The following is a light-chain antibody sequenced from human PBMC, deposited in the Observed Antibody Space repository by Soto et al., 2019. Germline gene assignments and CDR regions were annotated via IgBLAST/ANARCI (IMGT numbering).Light chain of an antibody. J-gene: IGLJ2*01. CDR2: DVS. V-gene: IGLV2-11*01. Sequence: LTQPRSVSGSPGQSVTISCTGTSSDVGGYNYVSWYQQHPGKAPKLMIYDVSKRPSGVPDRFSGSKSGNTASLTISGLQAEDEADYYCCSYAGSYVVFGGGTKVTVL. CDR3: CSYAGSYVV. CDR1: SSDVGGYNY.